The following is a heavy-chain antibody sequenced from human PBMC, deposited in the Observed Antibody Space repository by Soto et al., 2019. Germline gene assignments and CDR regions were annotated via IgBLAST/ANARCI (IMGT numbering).Heavy chain of an antibody. D-gene: IGHD3-3*01. Sequence: SETLSLTCAVYGGSFSGYYWSWIRQPPGKRLEWIGEINHSGSTNYNPSLKSRVTISVDTSKNLFSLKLSSVTAADTAVYYCARMSDFWSGYYVVYFDYWGQGTLVTVSS. J-gene: IGHJ4*02. V-gene: IGHV4-34*01. CDR1: GGSFSGYY. CDR3: ARMSDFWSGYYVVYFDY. CDR2: INHSGST.